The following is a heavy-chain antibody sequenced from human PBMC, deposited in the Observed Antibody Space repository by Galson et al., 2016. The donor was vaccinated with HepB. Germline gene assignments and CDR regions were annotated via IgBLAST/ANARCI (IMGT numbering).Heavy chain of an antibody. D-gene: IGHD5-24*01. V-gene: IGHV3-53*01. CDR3: ARDPMATRYYYYGMDV. J-gene: IGHJ6*02. CDR2: IYSGGST. CDR1: GFTVSNNY. Sequence: SLRLSCAASGFTVSNNYMSWVRQAPGKGLEWVSVIYSGGSTCYADSVKGRFTISRDNSKNTLYLQMNSLRAEDTAVYYCARDPMATRYYYYGMDVWGQGTTVTVSS.